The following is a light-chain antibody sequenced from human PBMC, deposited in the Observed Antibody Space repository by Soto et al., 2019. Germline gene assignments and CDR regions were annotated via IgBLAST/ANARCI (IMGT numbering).Light chain of an antibody. CDR1: QSISSW. Sequence: DIQMTQSPSTLSASIGDRVSITCRASQSISSWLAWYQQKPGKAPNLLISDASSLQSGVASSFSGSGSGTEFTLTISRLQPDDFATYYWQRNNSDPLTFGGGTKVDIK. V-gene: IGKV1-5*01. J-gene: IGKJ4*01. CDR2: DAS. CDR3: QRNNSDPLT.